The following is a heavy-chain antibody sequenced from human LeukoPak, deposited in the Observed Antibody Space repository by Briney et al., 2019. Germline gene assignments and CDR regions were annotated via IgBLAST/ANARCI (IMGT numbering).Heavy chain of an antibody. CDR3: ARAGYDSSGYYSY. CDR1: GYTFTNYY. CDR2: INPSGGST. J-gene: IGHJ4*02. Sequence: ASVKVSCKASGYTFTNYYMHWMRQAPEQGLEWMGIINPSGGSTSYAQKFQGRVTMTRDTSTSTVYMELSSLRSDDTAVYYCARAGYDSSGYYSYWGQGTLVTVSS. V-gene: IGHV1-46*01. D-gene: IGHD3-22*01.